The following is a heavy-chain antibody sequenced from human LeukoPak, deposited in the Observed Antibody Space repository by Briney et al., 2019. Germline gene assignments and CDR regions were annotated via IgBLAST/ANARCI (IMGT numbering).Heavy chain of an antibody. CDR1: GYTFTNYT. J-gene: IGHJ5*02. Sequence: ASVKVSCKASGYTFTNYTLNWVRQAPGQGLEWMGWINTNTGNPTYAQGFTGRFVFSLDTSVSTAYLQISSLKAEDTAVYYCARDGDPRPMIPFDPWGQGTLVTVSS. CDR2: INTNTGNP. V-gene: IGHV7-4-1*02. D-gene: IGHD3-22*01. CDR3: ARDGDPRPMIPFDP.